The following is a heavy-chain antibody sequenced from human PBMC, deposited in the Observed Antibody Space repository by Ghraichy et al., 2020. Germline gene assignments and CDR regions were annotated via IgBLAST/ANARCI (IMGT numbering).Heavy chain of an antibody. CDR2: INSDGSST. V-gene: IGHV3-74*01. D-gene: IGHD5-18*01. J-gene: IGHJ6*02. CDR1: GFTFSSYW. CDR3: ARAGGYSYGFDYYYYGMDV. Sequence: GGSLRLSCAASGFTFSSYWMHWVRQAPGKGLVWVSRINSDGSSTSYADSVKGRFTISRDNAKNTLYLQMNSLRAEDTAVYYCARAGGYSYGFDYYYYGMDVWGQGTTVTVSS.